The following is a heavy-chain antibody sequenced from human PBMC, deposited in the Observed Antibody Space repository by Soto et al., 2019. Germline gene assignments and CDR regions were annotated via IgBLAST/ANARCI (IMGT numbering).Heavy chain of an antibody. J-gene: IGHJ5*02. V-gene: IGHV6-1*01. CDR1: WDSVSSNSAA. CDR3: ERASSQQLGTTGFDP. CDR2: TYYRSKWYN. Sequence: SQTLSLTCSLSWDSVSSNSAAWNWIRHSPSRGLEWLGRTYYRSKWYNDYAVSVKSRITINPDTPKNQFSMQLNSVTPEDKAVYYCERASSQQLGTTGFDPWGQGTLVTVYS. D-gene: IGHD6-13*01.